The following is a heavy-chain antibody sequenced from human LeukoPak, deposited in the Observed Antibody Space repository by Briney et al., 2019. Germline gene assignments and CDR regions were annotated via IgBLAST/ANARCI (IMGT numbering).Heavy chain of an antibody. J-gene: IGHJ2*01. Sequence: KASETLSLTCTVSGGSISSYYWSWIRQPAGKGLEWIAYIYCSGSTSYNPSLKSRVTISLDTSKNQFSLKLNSVTAADTAVYYCARLGSASWYFDLWGRGSLVTVSS. CDR2: IYCSGST. CDR1: GGSISSYY. V-gene: IGHV4-59*01. CDR3: ARLGSASWYFDL. D-gene: IGHD3-10*01.